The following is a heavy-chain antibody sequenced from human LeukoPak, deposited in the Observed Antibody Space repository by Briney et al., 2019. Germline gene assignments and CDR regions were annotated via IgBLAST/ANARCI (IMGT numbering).Heavy chain of an antibody. D-gene: IGHD3-22*01. CDR2: IKQDGSEK. CDR1: RFTFSSYW. Sequence: GGSLRLSCAASRFTFSSYWMSWVRQAPGKGLEWVANIKQDGSEKYYVDSVKGRFTISGDNAKNSLYLQMNSLRAEDTAVYYCARDRGKYYSDTSGSFMWGQGTMVTVSS. CDR3: ARDRGKYYSDTSGSFM. V-gene: IGHV3-7*01. J-gene: IGHJ3*02.